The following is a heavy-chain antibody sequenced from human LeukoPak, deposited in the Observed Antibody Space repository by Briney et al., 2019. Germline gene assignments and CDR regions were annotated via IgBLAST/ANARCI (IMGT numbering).Heavy chain of an antibody. D-gene: IGHD1-1*01. Sequence: SQTLSLTCTVSGGSISSGGYYWSWIRQHPEKGLEWIGYIHYSGSTYYHPSLKSRVSMSVDTSRNQFSLKLSSVTAADTAVYYCACGSNNWYNRFDPWGQGTLVAVSS. J-gene: IGHJ5*02. CDR3: ACGSNNWYNRFDP. CDR2: IHYSGST. CDR1: GGSISSGGYY. V-gene: IGHV4-31*03.